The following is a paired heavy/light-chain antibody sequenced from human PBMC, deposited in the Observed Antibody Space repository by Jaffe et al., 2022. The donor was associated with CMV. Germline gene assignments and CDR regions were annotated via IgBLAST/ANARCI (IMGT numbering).Light chain of an antibody. CDR3: QQYKSYPRT. J-gene: IGKJ2*01. V-gene: IGKV1-16*02. CDR1: QDISNY. CDR2: AAS. Sequence: DIQMTQSPSSLSASVGDRVTITCRASQDISNYLAWFQQRPGKAPKSLIYAASSLQSGVPSKFSGSGSGTDFTLTISSLQPEDFATYYCQQYKSYPRTFGQGTKLEIK.
Heavy chain of an antibody. CDR3: AKHLGTTVTTLDY. Sequence: EVQLVESGGGLVQPGGSLRLSCAASGFTFSNKAMSWVRQAPGKGLEWVSTMSGSGGTTYYADSVKGRFTISRDNSKNTLYVEMNTLRADDTAVYYCAKHLGTTVTTLDYWGQGILVTVSS. CDR2: MSGSGGTT. J-gene: IGHJ4*02. CDR1: GFTFSNKA. D-gene: IGHD4-17*01. V-gene: IGHV3-23*04.